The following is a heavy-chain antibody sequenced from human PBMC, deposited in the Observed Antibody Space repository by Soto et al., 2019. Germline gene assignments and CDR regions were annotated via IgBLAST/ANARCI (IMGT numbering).Heavy chain of an antibody. CDR2: IIPIFDTA. V-gene: IGHV1-69*13. Sequence: ASVKVSCKASGGTFSSYAISWVRQAPGQGLEWMGGIIPIFDTANYAQKFRCRVTITADESTSTAYMELSSLRSEDTAVYYCASKRHYYCCYDDREDYYYYGMYVCCQGATVTAP. CDR3: ASKRHYYCCYDDREDYYYYGMYV. J-gene: IGHJ6*02. D-gene: IGHD5-12*01. CDR1: GGTFSSYA.